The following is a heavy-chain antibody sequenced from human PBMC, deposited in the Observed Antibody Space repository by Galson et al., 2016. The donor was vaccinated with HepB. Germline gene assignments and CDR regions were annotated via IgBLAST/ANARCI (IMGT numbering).Heavy chain of an antibody. CDR2: IYNSGRT. Sequence: SLRLSCAASGFTVSNLYMTWVRQAPGKGLEWVALIYNSGRTTYADSVKGRFIISRDNSKNMMSLQMNNLRADDTTVYYCATQSASTKCYWWFDPWGQGTLVTVSS. J-gene: IGHJ5*02. D-gene: IGHD2-2*01. V-gene: IGHV3-53*01. CDR1: GFTVSNLY. CDR3: ATQSASTKCYWWFDP.